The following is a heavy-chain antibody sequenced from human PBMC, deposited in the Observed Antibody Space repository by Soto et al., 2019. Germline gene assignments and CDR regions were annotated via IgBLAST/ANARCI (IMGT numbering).Heavy chain of an antibody. Sequence: EVQVLDSGGGLVQPGGSLRLSCAASGFRFNNYAMNWVRQAPGKGLEWVATISATGGSTYYADSVKGRFTISRDNSKNTLYLQMNGLRVEDTAVYYCAKDRLAGNFDYWGQGTQVTVSS. J-gene: IGHJ4*02. CDR1: GFRFNNYA. CDR3: AKDRLAGNFDY. CDR2: ISATGGST. V-gene: IGHV3-23*01.